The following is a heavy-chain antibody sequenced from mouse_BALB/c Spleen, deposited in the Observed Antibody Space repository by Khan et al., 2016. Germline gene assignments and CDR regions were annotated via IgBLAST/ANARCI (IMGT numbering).Heavy chain of an antibody. CDR2: ISFSGGT. V-gene: IGHV3-2*02. CDR1: GYSITSDYA. J-gene: IGHJ2*01. D-gene: IGHD1-1*02. Sequence: VPLKESGPGLVRPSQSLSLTCTVTGYSITSDYAWNWIRQFPGNRLEWMGYISFSGGTRYNPSLKSRISITRDISKNQFFLQLNSVTTEDTATYYCGSRTYYVGRYYFDYWGRGATLTVSS. CDR3: GSRTYYVGRYYFDY.